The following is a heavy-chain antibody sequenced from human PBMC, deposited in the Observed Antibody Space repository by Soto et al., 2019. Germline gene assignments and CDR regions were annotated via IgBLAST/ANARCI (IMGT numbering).Heavy chain of an antibody. Sequence: GGSLRLSCAASGFIFSSYGMHWVRQAPGKGLEWVAVIWYDGSNKYYADSVKGRFTISRDNSKNTLYLQMNSLRAEDTAVYYCARGYSGYDDAFDIWGQGTMVTVSS. J-gene: IGHJ3*02. CDR3: ARGYSGYDDAFDI. V-gene: IGHV3-33*01. CDR2: IWYDGSNK. CDR1: GFIFSSYG. D-gene: IGHD5-12*01.